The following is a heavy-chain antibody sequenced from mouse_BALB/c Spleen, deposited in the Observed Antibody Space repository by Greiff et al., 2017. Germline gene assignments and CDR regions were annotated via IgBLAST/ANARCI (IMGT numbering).Heavy chain of an antibody. CDR2: IYPGDGDT. Sequence: QVQLQQSGAELVRPGSSVKISCKASGYAFSSYWMNWVKQRPGQGLEWIGQIYPGDGDTNYIGKFKGKATLTADKSSSTAYMQLSSLTSEDSAVYFCARGVVAKDYYAMDYWGQGTSVTVSS. CDR1: GYAFSSYW. V-gene: IGHV1-80*01. J-gene: IGHJ4*01. CDR3: ARGVVAKDYYAMDY. D-gene: IGHD1-1*01.